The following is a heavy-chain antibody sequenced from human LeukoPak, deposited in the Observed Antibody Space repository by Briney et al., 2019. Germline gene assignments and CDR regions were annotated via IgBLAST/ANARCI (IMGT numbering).Heavy chain of an antibody. D-gene: IGHD5-24*01. CDR1: GFTFSSYA. Sequence: GGSLRLSCAASGFTFSSYAMHWVRQAPGKGLEWVAVISYDGSNKYYADSVKGRFTISRDNSKNTLYLQMNSLRAEDTAVYYCARKGEKRWLQYTFDYWGQGTLVTVSS. CDR2: ISYDGSNK. CDR3: ARKGEKRWLQYTFDY. J-gene: IGHJ4*02. V-gene: IGHV3-30-3*01.